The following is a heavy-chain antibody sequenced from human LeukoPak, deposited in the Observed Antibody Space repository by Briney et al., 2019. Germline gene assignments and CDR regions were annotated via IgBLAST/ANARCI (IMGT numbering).Heavy chain of an antibody. V-gene: IGHV3-30*18. J-gene: IGHJ4*02. CDR1: GFTFSRYW. CDR3: AKDNNYYGSGSDYLDY. D-gene: IGHD3-10*01. CDR2: ISYDGSNN. Sequence: GGSLRLSCAASGFTFSRYWMSWVRQAPGKGLEWVAIISYDGSNNYADSVKGRFTISRDISKNTLYLQMNSLRAEDTAVYYCAKDNNYYGSGSDYLDYWGQGTLVTVSS.